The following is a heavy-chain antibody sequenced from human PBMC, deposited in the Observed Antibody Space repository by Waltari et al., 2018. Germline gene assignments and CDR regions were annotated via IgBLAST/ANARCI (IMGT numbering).Heavy chain of an antibody. D-gene: IGHD3-3*01. J-gene: IGHJ5*02. CDR3: AAAGYDFWFDP. CDR1: GFTFTSSA. CDR2: IVVGSGNQ. V-gene: IGHV1-58*02. Sequence: QMQLVQSGPEVKKPGTSVKVSCKASGFTFTSSAMQWVRRARGQRLEWIGWIVVGSGNQNYEQTRQERVTITRDMSTSTAYMELSSLRSKDTAVYYFAAAGYDFWFDPWGQGTLVTVSS.